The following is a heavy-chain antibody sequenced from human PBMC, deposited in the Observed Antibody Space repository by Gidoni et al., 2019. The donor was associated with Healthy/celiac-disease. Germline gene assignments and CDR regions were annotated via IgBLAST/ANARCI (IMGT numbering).Heavy chain of an antibody. J-gene: IGHJ5*02. CDR1: GFTFRSYS. V-gene: IGHV3-21*01. CDR2: ISSSSSYI. D-gene: IGHD2-15*01. Sequence: EVQLVESGGSLVKPGGSPRLSCAASGFTFRSYSMNWVRQAPGKGLECVSSISSSSSYIYYADSVKGRFTISRDNAKNSLYLQMNSLRAEDTAVYYCARVLASSVPWGQGTLVTVSS. CDR3: ARVLASSVP.